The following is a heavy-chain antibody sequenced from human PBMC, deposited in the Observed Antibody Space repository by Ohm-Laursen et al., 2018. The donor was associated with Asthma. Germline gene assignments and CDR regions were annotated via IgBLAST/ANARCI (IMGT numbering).Heavy chain of an antibody. CDR2: IIGSGADT. CDR3: ARDVWRYYDMDY. V-gene: IGHV3-23*01. J-gene: IGHJ4*02. CDR1: GFTFSSYA. Sequence: SLRLSCSASGFTFSSYAMSWVRQAPGKGLECVSAIIGSGADTYYADSVKGRFTISRDNSKNTLYLQMNTLRAEDTAVYYCARDVWRYYDMDYWGQGTLVTVSS. D-gene: IGHD3-9*01.